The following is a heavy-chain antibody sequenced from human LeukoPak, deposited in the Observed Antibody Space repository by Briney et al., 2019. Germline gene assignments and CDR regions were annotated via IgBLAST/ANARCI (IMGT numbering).Heavy chain of an antibody. D-gene: IGHD1-1*01. Sequence: PSETLSLTCAVSGGSISSGGYSWSWIRQPPGTGLEWIGYIYHSGSTYYNPSLKSRVTISVDRSKNQFSLKLSSVTAADTAVYYCARGVWNDGSWFDPWGQGTLVTVSS. CDR2: IYHSGST. CDR1: GGSISSGGYS. CDR3: ARGVWNDGSWFDP. V-gene: IGHV4-30-2*01. J-gene: IGHJ5*02.